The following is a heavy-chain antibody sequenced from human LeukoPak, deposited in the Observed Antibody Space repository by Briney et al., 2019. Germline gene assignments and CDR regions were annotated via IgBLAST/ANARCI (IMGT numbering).Heavy chain of an antibody. CDR2: ISYEEIYK. Sequence: RTGGSLRLSCAASGFTFSSHGMHWVRQAPGKGLEWVAVISYEEIYKDYADSVKGRFTISRDNSKNTLYLQLNNLTVEDTAVYYCARDVSPRYSSSWYRFDPWGQGTLVTVSS. J-gene: IGHJ5*02. CDR3: ARDVSPRYSSSWYRFDP. CDR1: GFTFSSHG. D-gene: IGHD6-13*01. V-gene: IGHV3-30*03.